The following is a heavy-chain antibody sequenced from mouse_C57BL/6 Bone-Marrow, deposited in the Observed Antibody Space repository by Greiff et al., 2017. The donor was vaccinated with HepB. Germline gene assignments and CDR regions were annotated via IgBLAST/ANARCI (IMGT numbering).Heavy chain of an antibody. CDR2: ISSGSSTI. V-gene: IGHV5-17*01. CDR1: GFTFSDYG. J-gene: IGHJ2*01. Sequence: EVKLMESGGGLVKPGGSLKLSCAASGFTFSDYGMHWVRQAPEKGLEWVAYISSGSSTIYYAETVKGRFTISRDNAKNTLFLQMTSLRSEDTAMYYCARRRDSFDYWGQGTTLTVSS. CDR3: ARRRDSFDY.